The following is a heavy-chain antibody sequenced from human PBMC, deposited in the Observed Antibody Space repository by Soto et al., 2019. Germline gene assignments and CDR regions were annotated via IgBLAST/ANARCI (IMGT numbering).Heavy chain of an antibody. CDR2: ISYDGSNK. CDR1: GFTFSSYA. Sequence: QVQLVESGGGVVQPGRSLRLSCAASGFTFSSYAMHWVRQAPGKGLEWVAVISYDGSNKYYADSVKGRFTISRDNSKNTLYLQMNSLRAEDTAVYYGARGPLYYYYGMDVWGQGTTVTVSS. V-gene: IGHV3-30-3*01. J-gene: IGHJ6*02. CDR3: ARGPLYYYYGMDV.